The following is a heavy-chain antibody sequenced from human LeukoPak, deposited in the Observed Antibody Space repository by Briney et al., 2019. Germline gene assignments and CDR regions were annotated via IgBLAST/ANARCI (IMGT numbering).Heavy chain of an antibody. V-gene: IGHV4-61*01. D-gene: IGHD3-9*01. CDR3: ARLDRYYFDY. CDR1: GGSVSSGSYY. CDR2: IYFTGNT. Sequence: SETLSLTCTVSGGSVSSGSYYWSWIRQHPGKGLEWIGYIYFTGNTNYNPSLKSRVTISVDTSKNQFSLKLSSVTAADTAVYYCARLDRYYFDYWGQGTLVTVSS. J-gene: IGHJ4*02.